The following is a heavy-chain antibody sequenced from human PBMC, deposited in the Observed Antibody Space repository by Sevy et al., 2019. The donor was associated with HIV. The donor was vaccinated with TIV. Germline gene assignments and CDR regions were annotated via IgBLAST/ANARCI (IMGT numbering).Heavy chain of an antibody. V-gene: IGHV3-53*01. D-gene: IGHD6-13*01. CDR1: GFTVSSNY. CDR2: IYSGGST. Sequence: GSLRLSCAASGFTVSSNYMSWVRQAPGKGLEWVSVIYSGGSTYYADSVKGRFTISRDNSKNTLYLQMNSLRAEDTAVYYCARGGIAAAHWFDPWGQGTLVTVSS. CDR3: ARGGIAAAHWFDP. J-gene: IGHJ5*02.